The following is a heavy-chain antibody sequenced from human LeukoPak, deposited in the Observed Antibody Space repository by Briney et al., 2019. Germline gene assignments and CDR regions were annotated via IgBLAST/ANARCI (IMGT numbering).Heavy chain of an antibody. CDR3: ARNFDWLLLGNWFDP. CDR2: INPNSGGT. CDR1: GYTFTGYY. J-gene: IGHJ5*02. D-gene: IGHD3-9*01. V-gene: IGHV1-2*02. Sequence: ASVKVSCKASGYTFTGYYMHWVRQAPGQGLEWMGWINPNSGGTNYAQKFQGRVTMTRDTSISTAYMELSRLRSDDTAVYYCARNFDWLLLGNWFDPWGQGTLVTVSS.